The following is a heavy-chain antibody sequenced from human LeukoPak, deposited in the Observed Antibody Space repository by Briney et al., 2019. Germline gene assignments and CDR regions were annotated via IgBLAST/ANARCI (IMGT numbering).Heavy chain of an antibody. CDR2: INWNGGSA. D-gene: IGHD3-16*01. CDR1: GFTFDDYG. CDR3: ARVFRWGYYFDY. V-gene: IGHV3-20*04. J-gene: IGHJ4*01. Sequence: GGSLRLSCAASGFTFDDYGMSWVRQAPGKGLEWVSGINWNGGSAGYADSVKGRFTISRDNAKNSLYLQMNSLRAEDTALYYCARVFRWGYYFDYWGQGTLVTVSS.